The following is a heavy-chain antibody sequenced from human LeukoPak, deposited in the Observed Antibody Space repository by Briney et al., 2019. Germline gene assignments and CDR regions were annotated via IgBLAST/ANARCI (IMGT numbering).Heavy chain of an antibody. V-gene: IGHV4-59*01. D-gene: IGHD3-22*01. CDR3: ARASIRYYDSSAYSH. CDR2: VYYTGST. CDR1: GDFISTYY. J-gene: IGHJ4*02. Sequence: SETLSLTCTVSGDFISTYYWSRIRQPPGKGLEWIGYVYYTGSTNYNPSLKGRVTISVDTSKNQFFLKLSSVTAADTAMYYCARASIRYYDSSAYSHWGQGALVTVSS.